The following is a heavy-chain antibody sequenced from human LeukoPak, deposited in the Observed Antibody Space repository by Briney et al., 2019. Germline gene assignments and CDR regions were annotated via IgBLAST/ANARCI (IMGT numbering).Heavy chain of an antibody. V-gene: IGHV3-7*02. CDR3: AITGGPTVTASDL. Sequence: PGGSLRLSCVASGFIFRNYWMSWVRQAPGTGREWVANINHDGGDKNYVDSVKGRFTISRDNAKSSLYLQMNSLRVEDTAVYYCAITGGPTVTASDLWGQGILVTVSS. CDR2: INHDGGDK. D-gene: IGHD4-17*01. CDR1: GFIFRNYW. J-gene: IGHJ4*02.